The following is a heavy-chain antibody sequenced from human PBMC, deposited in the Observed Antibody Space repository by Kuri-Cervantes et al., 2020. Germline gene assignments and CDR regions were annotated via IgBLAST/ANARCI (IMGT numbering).Heavy chain of an antibody. Sequence: SDTLSPTFTLSGVSISTHYWGWIRRPPGKGLEWIGSIYHSGSTYYNPSLKSRVTISVDTSKNQFYLKLSSVSDADTGVYYCVSGGGYDWHRPVDYWGQGTLVTVSS. V-gene: IGHV4-38-2*02. J-gene: IGHJ4*02. D-gene: IGHD5-12*01. CDR2: IYHSGST. CDR3: VSGGGYDWHRPVDY. CDR1: GVSISTHY.